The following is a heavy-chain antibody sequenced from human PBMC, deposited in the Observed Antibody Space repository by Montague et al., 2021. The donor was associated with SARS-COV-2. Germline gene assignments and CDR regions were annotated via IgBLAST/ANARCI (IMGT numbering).Heavy chain of an antibody. Sequence: SETLSLTCTVSGASIANSHKYWGWVRQPPGKGLEWIGSVLYTGTPYDHPSLTARVTISLDTSKNQLSLKMYSVTAADTATYFCVAGGDPAKAGAYWGQGTLVTVSS. CDR3: VAGGDPAKAGAY. V-gene: IGHV4-39*07. J-gene: IGHJ4*02. CDR1: GASIANSHKY. CDR2: VLYTGTP. D-gene: IGHD3-16*01.